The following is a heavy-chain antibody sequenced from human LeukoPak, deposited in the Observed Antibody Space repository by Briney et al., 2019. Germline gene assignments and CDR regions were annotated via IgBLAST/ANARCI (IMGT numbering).Heavy chain of an antibody. V-gene: IGHV1-18*01. Sequence: ASVKVSCKASGYTFTSYGISWVRQAPGQGLEWMGWISAYNGNTNYAQKLQGRVTMTTDTSTSTAHMELRSLRSDDTAVYYCARVQLLLLWFGELLSNPAPDYYFDYWGQGTLVTVSS. CDR2: ISAYNGNT. CDR3: ARVQLLLLWFGELLSNPAPDYYFDY. CDR1: GYTFTSYG. J-gene: IGHJ4*02. D-gene: IGHD3-10*01.